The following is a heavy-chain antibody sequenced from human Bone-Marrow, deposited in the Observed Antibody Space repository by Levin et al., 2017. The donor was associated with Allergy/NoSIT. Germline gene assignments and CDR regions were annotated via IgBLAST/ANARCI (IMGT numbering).Heavy chain of an antibody. D-gene: IGHD3-10*01. CDR3: ATARVPTPGYVDA. V-gene: IGHV3-53*01. CDR1: SFYFLPPS. CDR2: IYGGNST. J-gene: IGHJ4*02. Sequence: GGSLSLSCVASSFYFLPPSFSWVRQASGKGLEWVSVIYGGNSTYYADSVKGRFTVSRAPSHNTVYLQMRSLRAEDTGVYYCATARVPTPGYVDAWGQGVLVTVSP.